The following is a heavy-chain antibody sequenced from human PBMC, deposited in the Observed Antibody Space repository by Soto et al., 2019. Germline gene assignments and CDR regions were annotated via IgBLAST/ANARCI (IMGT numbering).Heavy chain of an antibody. CDR3: ARDRSYPRDTFDI. CDR1: GFTFSTYA. J-gene: IGHJ3*02. V-gene: IGHV3-23*01. D-gene: IGHD5-18*01. CDR2: ISGDGVT. Sequence: LRLSCAASGFTFSTYAMSWVRQVPGKGLQWLSAISGDGVTWYIDSVKGRFTISRDNSRNTVSLQMTSLRAEDTALYYCARDRSYPRDTFDIWGQGTMVTVSS.